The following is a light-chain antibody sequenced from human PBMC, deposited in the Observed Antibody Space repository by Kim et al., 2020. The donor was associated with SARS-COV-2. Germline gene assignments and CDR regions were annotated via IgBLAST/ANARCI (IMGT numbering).Light chain of an antibody. J-gene: IGKJ1*01. Sequence: EIVLTQSPGTLSLSPGGRATLSCRASQSVSSSYLAWYQQKPSQAPRLLIYGASSRATGVPDRFSGSGSGTDFTLTITRLEPEDFAVYYGQQYGNSPHTFGQGTKVDIK. CDR3: QQYGNSPHT. V-gene: IGKV3-20*01. CDR2: GAS. CDR1: QSVSSSY.